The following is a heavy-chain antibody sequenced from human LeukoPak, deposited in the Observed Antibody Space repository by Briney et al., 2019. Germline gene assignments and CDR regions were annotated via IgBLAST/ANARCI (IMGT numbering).Heavy chain of an antibody. Sequence: SETLSLTCTVSGGSISSSSYYWGWIRQPPGKGLEWIGSICYSGSTYYNPSLKSRVTISVDTSKNQFSLKLSSVTAADTAVYYCARHTGGLGRYDFWSGYTLDGMDVWGQGTTVTVSS. CDR3: ARHTGGLGRYDFWSGYTLDGMDV. CDR2: ICYSGST. V-gene: IGHV4-39*01. CDR1: GGSISSSSYY. D-gene: IGHD3-3*01. J-gene: IGHJ6*02.